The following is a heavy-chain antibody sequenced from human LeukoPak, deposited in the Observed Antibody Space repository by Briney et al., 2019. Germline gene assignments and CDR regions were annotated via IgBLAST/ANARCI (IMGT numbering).Heavy chain of an antibody. CDR2: ISGSGGST. J-gene: IGHJ5*02. V-gene: IGHV3-23*01. CDR3: AKDRSSIAARSWFDP. Sequence: SCKASGGTFSSYAMSWVRQAPGKGLEWVSAISGSGGSTYYADSVKGRFTISRDNSKNTLYLQMNSLRAEDTAVYYCAKDRSSIAARSWFDPWGQGTLVTVSS. D-gene: IGHD6-6*01. CDR1: GGTFSSYA.